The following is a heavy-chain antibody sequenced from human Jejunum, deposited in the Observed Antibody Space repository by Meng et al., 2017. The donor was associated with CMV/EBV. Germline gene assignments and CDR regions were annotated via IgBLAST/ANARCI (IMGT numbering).Heavy chain of an antibody. J-gene: IGHJ5*02. V-gene: IGHV3-33*01. D-gene: IGHD1-14*01. CDR1: FTISGLG. Sequence: FTISGLGMHGNRRARGKGVEWVGLRGNDGINKDGVDSVKGRFTSSVDRSTTNANLQWNSLKASDTAMYYCARHPRALLNPLHTDLWGQGTLVTVSS. CDR3: ARHPRALLNPLHTDL. CDR2: RGNDGINK.